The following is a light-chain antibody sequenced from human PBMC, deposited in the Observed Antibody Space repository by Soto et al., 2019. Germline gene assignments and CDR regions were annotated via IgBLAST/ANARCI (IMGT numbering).Light chain of an antibody. V-gene: IGLV1-47*01. CDR2: RNN. CDR3: AAWDDSLSGRGV. Sequence: QSVLTQPPSASGTPGQRVTIPCSGSSSNIGSNYVYWYQQLPGTAPKLLIYRNNQRPSGVPDRFSGSKSGTSASLAISGLRSEDEADYYCAAWDDSLSGRGVFGTGTKVTVL. J-gene: IGLJ1*01. CDR1: SSNIGSNY.